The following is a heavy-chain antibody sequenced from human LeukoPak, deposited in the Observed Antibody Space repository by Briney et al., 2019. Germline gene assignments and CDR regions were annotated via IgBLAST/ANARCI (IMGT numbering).Heavy chain of an antibody. J-gene: IGHJ4*02. D-gene: IGHD2-21*02. CDR3: ARDSTPIVVVTATPGY. CDR2: ISYDGSNK. Sequence: GGSLRLSCAASGFTFSSYAMHWVCQAPGKGLEWVAVISYDGSNKYYADSVKGRFTISRDNSKNTLYLQMNSLRAEDTAVYYCARDSTPIVVVTATPGYWGQGTLVTVSS. CDR1: GFTFSSYA. V-gene: IGHV3-30-3*01.